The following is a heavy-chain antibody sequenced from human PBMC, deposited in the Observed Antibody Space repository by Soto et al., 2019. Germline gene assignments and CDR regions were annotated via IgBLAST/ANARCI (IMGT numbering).Heavy chain of an antibody. Sequence: GGSLRLSCAASGFTFSTNAMSWVRQAPGMGLEFVSLISGSGNTIYYADSVKGRFTISRDNSKNTVSLQMNSLRAEDTAVYYCAKVGYDTYGYYLRSLDYWGQGTLVTV. V-gene: IGHV3-23*01. J-gene: IGHJ4*02. CDR1: GFTFSTNA. CDR3: AKVGYDTYGYYLRSLDY. CDR2: ISGSGNTI. D-gene: IGHD3-3*01.